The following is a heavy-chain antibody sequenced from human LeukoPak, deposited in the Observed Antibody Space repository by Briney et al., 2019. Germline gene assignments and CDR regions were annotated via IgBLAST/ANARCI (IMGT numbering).Heavy chain of an antibody. J-gene: IGHJ4*02. Sequence: GGSLRLSCAASGFTFSSYGMHWVGQAPGKGLDWVAVIWYDGSNKYYADSVKGRFTISRDNSKNTLYLQMNSPRAEDTAVYYCARDRDLLAAAGEKLDYWGQGTLVTVSS. V-gene: IGHV3-33*01. CDR3: ARDRDLLAAAGEKLDY. D-gene: IGHD6-13*01. CDR2: IWYDGSNK. CDR1: GFTFSSYG.